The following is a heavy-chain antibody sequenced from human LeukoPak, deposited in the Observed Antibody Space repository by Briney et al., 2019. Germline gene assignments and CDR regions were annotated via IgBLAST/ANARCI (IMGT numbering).Heavy chain of an antibody. CDR1: GYTLTELS. V-gene: IGHV1-24*01. CDR2: FDPEDGET. D-gene: IGHD1-26*01. Sequence: ASVKVSCKVSGYTLTELSMHWVRQAPGKGLEWMGGFDPEDGETIYAQKFQGRVTMTEDTSTDTAYMELSSLRSEDTDVYYCATELYSGSYLYAFDIWGQGTMVTVSS. J-gene: IGHJ3*02. CDR3: ATELYSGSYLYAFDI.